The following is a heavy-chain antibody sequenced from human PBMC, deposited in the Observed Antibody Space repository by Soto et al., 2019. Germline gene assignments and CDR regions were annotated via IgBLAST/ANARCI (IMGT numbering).Heavy chain of an antibody. J-gene: IGHJ3*02. CDR3: ARDPREDNRGYFALDI. CDR2: IWSDGSNK. D-gene: IGHD3-9*01. Sequence: QVQLVESGGGVVQPGRSLRLSCAASGFTFSSYGMHWVRQAPGKGLEWVAVIWSDGSNKYNGDSVKGRFTISRDNSKNTQYMQMISVKAEDMAEYYCARDPREDNRGYFALDIWGQGTMVTVSS. V-gene: IGHV3-33*01. CDR1: GFTFSSYG.